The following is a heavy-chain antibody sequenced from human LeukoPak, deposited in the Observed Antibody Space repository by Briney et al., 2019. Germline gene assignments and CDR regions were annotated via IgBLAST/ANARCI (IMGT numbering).Heavy chain of an antibody. CDR1: GFTFSDYY. CDR3: ARTMISAPLVWFDP. CDR2: ISSSGSTI. J-gene: IGHJ5*02. V-gene: IGHV3-11*01. D-gene: IGHD3-22*01. Sequence: PGGSLRLSCAASGFTFSDYYMSWIRQAPGKGLEWVSYISSSGSTIYYADSVKGRFTISRDNAKNSLYLQMNSLRAEDTAVYYCARTMISAPLVWFDPWGQGTLVTVSS.